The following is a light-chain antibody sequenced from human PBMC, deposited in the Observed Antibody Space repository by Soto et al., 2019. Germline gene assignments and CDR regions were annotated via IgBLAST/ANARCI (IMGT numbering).Light chain of an antibody. J-gene: IGKJ4*01. V-gene: IGKV3-15*01. CDR2: DVS. Sequence: EIVLTQSPGTLSLSPGERATLSCRASQSVTNNYLDWFQQKPGQAPRLLIYDVSTRATGVPARFSGSGSGTEFTLTISSPQSEDFAVYYCQRYNSWPLTFGGGTKVDIK. CDR1: QSVTNN. CDR3: QRYNSWPLT.